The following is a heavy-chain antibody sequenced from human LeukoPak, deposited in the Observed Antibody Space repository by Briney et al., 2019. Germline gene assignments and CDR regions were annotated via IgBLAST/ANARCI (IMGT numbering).Heavy chain of an antibody. Sequence: SGPTLVNPPQTLTLTCTFSGFSLSTSGMCVSWIRQPPGKALEWLARIDWDDDKYYSTSLKTRLTISKDTSKNQVVLTMTNMDPVDTATYYCARILSPPYYYYYMDVWGKGTTVTISS. CDR1: GFSLSTSGMC. CDR2: IDWDDDK. J-gene: IGHJ6*03. V-gene: IGHV2-70*11. CDR3: ARILSPPYYYYYMDV.